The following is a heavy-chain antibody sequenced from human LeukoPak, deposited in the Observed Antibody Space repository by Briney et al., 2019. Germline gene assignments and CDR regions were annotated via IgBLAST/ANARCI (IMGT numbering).Heavy chain of an antibody. CDR1: GFTFSSYA. D-gene: IGHD3-10*01. CDR2: ISGSGGST. V-gene: IGHV3-23*01. Sequence: PGGSLRLSCAASGFTFSSYAMSWVRQAPGKGLEWASAISGSGGSTYYADSVKGRFTISRDNSKNTLYLQMNSLRAEDTAVYYCAKDVEGRITMVRGVIGFLYAFDIWGQGTMVTVSS. CDR3: AKDVEGRITMVRGVIGFLYAFDI. J-gene: IGHJ3*02.